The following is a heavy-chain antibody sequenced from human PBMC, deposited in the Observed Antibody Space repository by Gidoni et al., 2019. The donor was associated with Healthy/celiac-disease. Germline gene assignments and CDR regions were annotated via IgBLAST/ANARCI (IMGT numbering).Heavy chain of an antibody. V-gene: IGHV3-30-3*01. CDR2: ISYDGSNK. CDR3: ARGRWELPPFDG. D-gene: IGHD1-26*01. CDR1: GFTFSSYA. Sequence: QVQLVESGGGVVPPRRSLRLSCAASGFTFSSYAMHWVRQAPGKGLEWVAVISYDGSNKYYADSVKGRFTISRDNSKNTLYLQMNSLRAEDTAVYYCARGRWELPPFDGWGQGTLVTVSS. J-gene: IGHJ4*02.